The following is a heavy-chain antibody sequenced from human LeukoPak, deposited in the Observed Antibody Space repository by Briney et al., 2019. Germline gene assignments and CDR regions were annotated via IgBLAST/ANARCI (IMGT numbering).Heavy chain of an antibody. CDR3: ARATVATDHDY. D-gene: IGHD4-23*01. CDR2: IYYSGST. V-gene: IGHV4-59*01. Sequence: SETLSLTCTVSGGSISSYYWSWIRRPPGKGLAWIGYIYYSGSTNYNPSLKSRVTISVDTSKNQFSLKLSSVTAADTAVYYCARATVATDHDYWGQGTLVTVSS. J-gene: IGHJ4*02. CDR1: GGSISSYY.